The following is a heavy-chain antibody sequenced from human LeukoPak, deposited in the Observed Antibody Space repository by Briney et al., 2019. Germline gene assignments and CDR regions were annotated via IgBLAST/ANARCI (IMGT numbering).Heavy chain of an antibody. D-gene: IGHD3-10*01. CDR3: ARGAYYYGSGGYYYDFDY. CDR1: GYTLTELS. CDR2: FDPGDGET. Sequence: ASVKVSCKVSGYTLTELSMHWVRQAPGKGLEWMGGFDPGDGETIYAQKFQGRVTMTRDTSTSTVYMELSSLRSEDTAVYYCARGAYYYGSGGYYYDFDYWGQGTLVTVSS. J-gene: IGHJ4*02. V-gene: IGHV1-24*01.